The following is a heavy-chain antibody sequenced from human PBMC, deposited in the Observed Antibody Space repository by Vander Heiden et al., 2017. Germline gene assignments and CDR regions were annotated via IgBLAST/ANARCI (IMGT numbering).Heavy chain of an antibody. D-gene: IGHD3-3*01. CDR1: GFTFSNAW. V-gene: IGHV3-15*01. CDR3: TPRYYDFWSGYYGY. J-gene: IGHJ4*02. Sequence: EVQLVESGGGLVKPGGSLRLSCAASGFTFSNAWMSWVRQAPGKGLEWVGRIKSKTDGGTTDYAAPVKGRITISRDDSKNTLYLQMNSLKTEDTAVYYCTPRYYDFWSGYYGYWGQGTLVTVSS. CDR2: IKSKTDGGTT.